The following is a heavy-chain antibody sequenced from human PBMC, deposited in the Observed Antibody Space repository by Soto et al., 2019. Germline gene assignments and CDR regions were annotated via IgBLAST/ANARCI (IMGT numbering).Heavy chain of an antibody. V-gene: IGHV3-23*01. CDR3: AKGRGSGWAWYFDN. CDR2: ISDTGAST. J-gene: IGHJ4*02. CDR1: GFTFKESA. D-gene: IGHD6-19*01. Sequence: GGSLRLSCEASGFTFKESAMNWVRQAPGKGLERVASISDTGASTWYAESVRGRLSISRDNSKNTLYLQMNSLRGEDTAVYYCAKGRGSGWAWYFDNWGQGTLVTVSS.